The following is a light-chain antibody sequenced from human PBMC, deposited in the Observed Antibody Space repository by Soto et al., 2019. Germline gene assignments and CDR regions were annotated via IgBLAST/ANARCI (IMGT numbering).Light chain of an antibody. J-gene: IGKJ2*01. CDR3: QQYDSSPRKNT. CDR1: QSVSSSY. V-gene: IGKV3-20*01. CDR2: GAS. Sequence: EIVLTQSPGTLSLSPGERATLSCRASQSVSSSYLAWYQQKPGQAPRLLIYGASSRATGIPDRFSGSGCGADFSITTSRRVHEEFTVSYCQQYDSSPRKNTFGQGTKLEIK.